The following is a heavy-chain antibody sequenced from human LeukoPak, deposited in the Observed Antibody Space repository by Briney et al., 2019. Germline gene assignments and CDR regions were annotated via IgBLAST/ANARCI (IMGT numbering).Heavy chain of an antibody. CDR2: IFSSGST. Sequence: SSETLSLTCTVSGGSISSFFWSWIRQPPGEGLEWIGSIFSSGSTNYHTSLRSRVSISLDTSKNQFSLKLGSVTAADTAVYFCARGGYGYNRWDYFDYWGQGTLVTVSS. CDR1: GGSISSFF. J-gene: IGHJ4*02. CDR3: ARGGYGYNRWDYFDY. D-gene: IGHD5-24*01. V-gene: IGHV4-59*01.